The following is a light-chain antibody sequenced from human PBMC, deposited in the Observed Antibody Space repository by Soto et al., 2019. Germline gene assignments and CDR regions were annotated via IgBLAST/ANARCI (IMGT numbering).Light chain of an antibody. CDR2: DVV. CDR3: SSYTSTMTNV. CDR1: SSDVSGFNS. V-gene: IGLV2-14*03. Sequence: QSALTQPASVSGSPGQSITISCTGTSSDVSGFNSVSWYQLRPGTAPKLILYDVVDRPSGVSYRFSGSKSGNTASLTISGLQAADEADYFCSSYTSTMTNVFGSGTTVTVL. J-gene: IGLJ1*01.